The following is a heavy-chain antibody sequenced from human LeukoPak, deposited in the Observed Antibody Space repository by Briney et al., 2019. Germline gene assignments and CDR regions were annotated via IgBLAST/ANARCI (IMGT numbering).Heavy chain of an antibody. J-gene: IGHJ4*02. Sequence: PGRSLRLSCRSSGFTFGDYVMTWVRQAPGKGLEWVGFIRSKVYGGTTEYAAPVKGRFIISRDDSKSIAYLQMNSLETEDTAVYYCTRDYGGFDYWGQGTLVTVSS. D-gene: IGHD4-23*01. V-gene: IGHV3-49*04. CDR3: TRDYGGFDY. CDR1: GFTFGDYV. CDR2: IRSKVYGGTT.